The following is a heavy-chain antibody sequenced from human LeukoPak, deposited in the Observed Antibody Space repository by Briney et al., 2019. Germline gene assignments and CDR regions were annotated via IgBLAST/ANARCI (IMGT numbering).Heavy chain of an antibody. V-gene: IGHV1-2*06. D-gene: IGHD6-13*01. Sequence: ASVKVSCKASGYTFTGYYMHWVRQAPGQGLEWMGRINPNSGGTNYAQKFQGRFTMTRDTSISTAYMELSRLRSDDTAVYYCARVLFSSSWSNSAFNIWGQGTMVTVPS. CDR3: ARVLFSSSWSNSAFNI. J-gene: IGHJ3*02. CDR2: INPNSGGT. CDR1: GYTFTGYY.